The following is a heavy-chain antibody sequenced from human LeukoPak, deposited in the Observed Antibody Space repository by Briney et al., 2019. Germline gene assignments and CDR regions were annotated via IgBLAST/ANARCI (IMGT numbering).Heavy chain of an antibody. CDR1: GGSISSYY. CDR3: AREGLAVAGTIEGPDY. V-gene: IGHV4-59*12. D-gene: IGHD6-19*01. Sequence: PSETLSLTCTVSGGSISSYYWSWIRQPPGKGLEWIGYIYYSGSTNYNPSLKSRVTISVDTSKNQFSLKLSSVTAADTAVYYCAREGLAVAGTIEGPDYWGQGTLVTVSS. J-gene: IGHJ4*02. CDR2: IYYSGST.